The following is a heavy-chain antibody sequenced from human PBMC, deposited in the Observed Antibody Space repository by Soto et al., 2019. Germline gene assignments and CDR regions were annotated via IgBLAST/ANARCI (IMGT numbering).Heavy chain of an antibody. Sequence: LRLSCAASGFTFSSYWMSWVRQAPGKGPEWVANLNQDGSEKYYVDSVKGRFTISRDNAKNSLYLQMYSLRAEDTAVYYCARDFHYYDSGGYYFFDNWGQGTLVTVSS. V-gene: IGHV3-7*03. CDR1: GFTFSSYW. CDR3: ARDFHYYDSGGYYFFDN. J-gene: IGHJ4*02. D-gene: IGHD3-22*01. CDR2: LNQDGSEK.